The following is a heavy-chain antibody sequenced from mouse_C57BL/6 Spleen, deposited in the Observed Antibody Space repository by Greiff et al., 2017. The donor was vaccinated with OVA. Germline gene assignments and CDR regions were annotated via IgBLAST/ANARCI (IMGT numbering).Heavy chain of an antibody. D-gene: IGHD1-1*01. V-gene: IGHV1-55*01. CDR1: GYTFTSYW. CDR2: IYPGSGST. CDR3: AREDYYGSSYPPFAY. J-gene: IGHJ3*01. Sequence: QVQLKQPGAELVKPGASVKMSCKASGYTFTSYWITWVKQRPGQGLEWIGDIYPGSGSTNYNEKFKSKATLTVDTSSSTAYMQLSSLTSEDSAVYYCAREDYYGSSYPPFAYWGQGTLVTVSA.